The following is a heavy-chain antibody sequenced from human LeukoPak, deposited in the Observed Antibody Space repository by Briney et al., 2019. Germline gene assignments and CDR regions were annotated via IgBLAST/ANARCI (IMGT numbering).Heavy chain of an antibody. CDR3: AKEGVGFMTTVTTADY. J-gene: IGHJ4*02. Sequence: GGSLRLSCAASGFTFSSYGMHWVRQAPGKGLEWVAVISYDGSNKYYADSVKGRFTISRDNSKNTLYLQMNSLRAEDTAVYYCAKEGVGFMTTVTTADYWGQGTLVTVSS. CDR2: ISYDGSNK. D-gene: IGHD4-17*01. CDR1: GFTFSSYG. V-gene: IGHV3-30*18.